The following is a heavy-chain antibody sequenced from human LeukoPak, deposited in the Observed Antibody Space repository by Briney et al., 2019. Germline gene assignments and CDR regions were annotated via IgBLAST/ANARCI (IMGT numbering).Heavy chain of an antibody. D-gene: IGHD3-10*01. CDR2: IYHSGST. CDR3: ARRGPFYGSGSNDY. CDR1: GGSISSSNW. J-gene: IGHJ4*02. Sequence: SETLSLTCTVSGGSISSSNWWSWVRQPPGKGLEWIGEIYHSGSTNYNPSLKSRVTISVDKSKDQFSLKLSSVTAADTAVYYCARRGPFYGSGSNDYWGQGTLVTVSS. V-gene: IGHV4-4*02.